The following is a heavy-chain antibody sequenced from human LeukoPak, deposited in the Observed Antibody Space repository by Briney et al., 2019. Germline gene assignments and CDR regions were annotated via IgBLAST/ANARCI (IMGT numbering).Heavy chain of an antibody. CDR3: VPTGGVY. CDR1: RFTFRSYA. V-gene: IGHV3-23*01. Sequence: GGSLRLSCAASRFTFRSYALSWVRQAPGKGLEWVSGISGSGGSTYYADSVKGRFTISRDNAKNSLYLQMNSLRAEDTAVYYCVPTGGVYWGQGTLVTVSS. D-gene: IGHD7-27*01. CDR2: ISGSGGST. J-gene: IGHJ4*02.